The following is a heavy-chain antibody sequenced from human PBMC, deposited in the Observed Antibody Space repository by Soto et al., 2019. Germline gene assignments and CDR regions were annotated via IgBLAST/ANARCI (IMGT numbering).Heavy chain of an antibody. CDR1: GGSINPDYW. J-gene: IGHJ4*02. CDR2: VHHSGTT. D-gene: IGHD3-16*02. V-gene: IGHV4-4*02. Sequence: QVQLQESGPGLVKPSGTLSLTCGVSGGSINPDYWWSWVRQAPGKALEWIGEVHHSGTTNYIQSLKTRITMSVDKSGNQVSLDLTSVAAADTAVYFCARGFSYRWVYWGQGILVTVSS. CDR3: ARGFSYRWVY.